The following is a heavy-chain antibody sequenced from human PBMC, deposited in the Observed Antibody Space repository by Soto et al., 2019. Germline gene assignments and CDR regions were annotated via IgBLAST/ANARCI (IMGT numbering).Heavy chain of an antibody. D-gene: IGHD6-19*01. CDR2: IIPIFGTA. Sequence: QVQLVQSGAEVKKPGSSVKVSCKASGGSFSSYAISWVRQAPVQGLEWMGGIIPIFGTATYAQKFQGRVTITADTSTSTAYMELSSLRSEDTAVYYCARAGPVAGNHAFDIWGQGPLVTVSS. CDR3: ARAGPVAGNHAFDI. CDR1: GGSFSSYA. J-gene: IGHJ3*02. V-gene: IGHV1-69*06.